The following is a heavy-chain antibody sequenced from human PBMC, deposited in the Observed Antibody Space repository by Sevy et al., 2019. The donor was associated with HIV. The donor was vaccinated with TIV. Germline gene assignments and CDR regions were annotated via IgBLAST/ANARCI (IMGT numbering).Heavy chain of an antibody. CDR2: IWYDGSNK. Sequence: GGSLRLSCAASGFTFNTFGMHWVRQAPGKGLEWVAEIWYDGSNKYYEESVKGQFTISRDNSKNTLFLQMNSLRADETAVYYCAKEGHYYYDSSGYYGMDVWGQGTTVTVSS. CDR3: AKEGHYYYDSSGYYGMDV. V-gene: IGHV3-30*02. D-gene: IGHD3-22*01. CDR1: GFTFNTFG. J-gene: IGHJ6*02.